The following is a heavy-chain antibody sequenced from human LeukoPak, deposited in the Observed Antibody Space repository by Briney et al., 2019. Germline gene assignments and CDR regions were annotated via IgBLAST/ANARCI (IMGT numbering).Heavy chain of an antibody. CDR3: AREGSWTPSEGYNWFDP. CDR1: GDSISSYY. Sequence: PETLSLTYTDPGDSISSYYTSWIRQPAGKGLEWIGLIYHSGSTNYNPSIKSRVTMSVDTSKNQSSLKLSSVTAADTAVYYCAREGSWTPSEGYNWFDPWGQGTLVTVSS. J-gene: IGHJ5*02. D-gene: IGHD1-26*01. V-gene: IGHV4-4*07. CDR2: IYHSGST.